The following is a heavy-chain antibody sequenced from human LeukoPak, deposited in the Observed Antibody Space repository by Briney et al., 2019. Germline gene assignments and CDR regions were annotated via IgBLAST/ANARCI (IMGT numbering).Heavy chain of an antibody. Sequence: SETLSLTCSVSGGPISSSSSYWGWIRQPPGKGLEWIGSIYYSGSSFDNPALKSRVTISVDTSKNQFSLKLSSVTAADTAVYYCARHRSGWLQSSFDYWGQGTLVTVSS. CDR1: GGPISSSSSY. CDR2: IYYSGSS. CDR3: ARHRSGWLQSSFDY. V-gene: IGHV4-39*01. D-gene: IGHD5-24*01. J-gene: IGHJ4*02.